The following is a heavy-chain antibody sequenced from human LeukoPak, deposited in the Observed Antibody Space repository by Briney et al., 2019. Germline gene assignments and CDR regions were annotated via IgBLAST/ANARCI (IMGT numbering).Heavy chain of an antibody. CDR1: GFTFSTYA. V-gene: IGHV3-23*01. J-gene: IGHJ4*02. CDR2: IGGSGGT. Sequence: GGSLRLSCAVSGFTFSTYAMSWVRQAPGKGLEWVSSIGGSGGTNYADSAQGRFTISRDNSKNTLYLQMNSLRAEDTAVYYCSRENGAFSPFGYWGQGTLVTVLS. D-gene: IGHD2-8*01. CDR3: SRENGAFSPFGY.